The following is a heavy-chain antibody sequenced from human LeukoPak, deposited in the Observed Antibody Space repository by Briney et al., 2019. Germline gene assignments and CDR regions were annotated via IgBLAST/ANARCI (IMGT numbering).Heavy chain of an antibody. Sequence: PSETLSLTCAVYGGSFSGYYWSWIRQPPGKGLEWIGEINHSGSTNYNPSLKSRVTISVDTSKNQFSLKLSSVTAADTAVYYCARVRRYCSGGSCYLGAFDIWGQGTMVTVSS. CDR2: INHSGST. D-gene: IGHD2-15*01. J-gene: IGHJ3*02. V-gene: IGHV4-34*01. CDR1: GGSFSGYY. CDR3: ARVRRYCSGGSCYLGAFDI.